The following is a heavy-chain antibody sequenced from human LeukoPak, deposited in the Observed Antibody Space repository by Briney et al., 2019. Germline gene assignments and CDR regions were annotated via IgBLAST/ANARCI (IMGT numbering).Heavy chain of an antibody. D-gene: IGHD6-19*01. V-gene: IGHV3-7*03. CDR3: AKGRGSSGWYSGLED. J-gene: IGHJ4*02. CDR2: IKQDGSEK. Sequence: PGGSLRLSCAASGFTFSSYWMSWVRQAPGKGLEWVANIKQDGSEKYYVDSVKGRFTISRDNAKNSLYLQMNSLRAEDMALYYCAKGRGSSGWYSGLEDWGQGTLVTVSS. CDR1: GFTFSSYW.